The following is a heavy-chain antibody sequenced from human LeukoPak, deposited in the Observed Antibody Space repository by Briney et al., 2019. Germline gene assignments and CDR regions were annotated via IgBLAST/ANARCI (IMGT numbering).Heavy chain of an antibody. CDR2: IYSGDST. Sequence: GGSLRLSCAASGFTVSSNYTSWVRQAPGKGLEWVSVIYSGDSTYYADSVKGRFTISRDNSKNTLYLQMNSLRAEDTAVYYCARDPGKGYYYYGMDVWGQGTTVTVSS. J-gene: IGHJ6*02. V-gene: IGHV3-53*01. CDR1: GFTVSSNY. CDR3: ARDPGKGYYYYGMDV.